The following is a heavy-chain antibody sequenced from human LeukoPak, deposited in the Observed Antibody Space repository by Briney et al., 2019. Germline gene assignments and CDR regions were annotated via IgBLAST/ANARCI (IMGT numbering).Heavy chain of an antibody. Sequence: GGTLRLSCAASGFTFSSYAMSWVRHAPGKGLEWVSAISGSGGSTYYADSVKGRFTISRNNSKNTLYLQMNSLRAEDTAVYYCAKDRWDYGSVSYYIPFDYWGQGTLVTVSS. CDR3: AKDRWDYGSVSYYIPFDY. D-gene: IGHD3-10*01. V-gene: IGHV3-23*01. CDR2: ISGSGGST. J-gene: IGHJ4*02. CDR1: GFTFSSYA.